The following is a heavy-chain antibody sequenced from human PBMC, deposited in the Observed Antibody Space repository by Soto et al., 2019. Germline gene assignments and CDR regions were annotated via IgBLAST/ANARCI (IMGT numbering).Heavy chain of an antibody. CDR3: SRGHSTDCSNGVCSFFYNHEMDV. V-gene: IGHV1-2*04. CDR1: GYSFTDYH. Sequence: ASVKVSCKASGYSFTDYHVHWVRQAPGQGLEWLGRINPKSGGTSTAQKFQGWVTMTRDTSINTAYMDLTRLRSDDTAVYYCSRGHSTDCSNGVCSFFYNHEMDVWGQGTPITV. CDR2: INPKSGGT. J-gene: IGHJ6*02. D-gene: IGHD2-8*01.